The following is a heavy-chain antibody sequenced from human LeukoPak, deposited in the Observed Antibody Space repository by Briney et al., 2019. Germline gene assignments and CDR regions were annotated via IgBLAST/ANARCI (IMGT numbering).Heavy chain of an antibody. J-gene: IGHJ6*03. CDR1: GYSISSGYY. V-gene: IGHV4-38-2*02. CDR3: ARVWVVPAAPKPLYYYYMDV. Sequence: PSETLSLTCTVSGYSISSGYYWGWIRQPPGKGLEWIGSIYHSGSTYYNPSLKSRVTISVDTSKNQFSLKLSSVTAADTAVYYCARVWVVPAAPKPLYYYYMDVWGKGTTVTVSS. CDR2: IYHSGST. D-gene: IGHD2-2*01.